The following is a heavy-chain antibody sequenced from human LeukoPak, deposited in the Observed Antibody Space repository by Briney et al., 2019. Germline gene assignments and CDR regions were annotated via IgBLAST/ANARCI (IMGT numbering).Heavy chain of an antibody. D-gene: IGHD3-22*01. CDR3: ARLVDYDNSGDPDIFDI. J-gene: IGHJ3*02. CDR1: SGFISSYY. Sequence: PSETLSLTCIVSSGFISSYYWSWVRQTPGKGLEWIAFINYSGRIKYNPPLQSRVSISLDTSKNHFSLQLRSVMAADTAVYYCARLVDYDNSGDPDIFDIWGQGTIVSIS. V-gene: IGHV4-59*01. CDR2: INYSGRI.